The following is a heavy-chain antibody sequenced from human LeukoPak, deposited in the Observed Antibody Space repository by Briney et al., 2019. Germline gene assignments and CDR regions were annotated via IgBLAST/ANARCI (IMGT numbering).Heavy chain of an antibody. D-gene: IGHD1-26*01. CDR1: GFTFSSYA. CDR2: ISGSGGST. J-gene: IGHJ3*01. V-gene: IGHV3-23*01. CDR3: PKRAYSGRYYSAFDV. Sequence: GGSLRLSCAASGFTFSSYAMSWVRQAPGKGLEWVSAISGSGGSTYYADSVKGRFTISRDNSKNTLYLQMNSLRAEDTAVYYCPKRAYSGRYYSAFDVWGQGTVVTVSS.